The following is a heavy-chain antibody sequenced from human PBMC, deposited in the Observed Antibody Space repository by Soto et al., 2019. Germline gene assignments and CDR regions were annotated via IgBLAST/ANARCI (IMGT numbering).Heavy chain of an antibody. CDR2: IWYDGSNK. V-gene: IGHV3-33*01. J-gene: IGHJ6*02. D-gene: IGHD3-10*01. CDR3: ARDLTEGGPWFLNYYYYYGMDV. Sequence: RWSLRLSCSASVFTFSSYGMHWFRQAPGKGLEWVAVIWYDGSNKYYADSVKGRFTISRDNSKNTLYLQMNSLRAEDTAVYYCARDLTEGGPWFLNYYYYYGMDVWGQGTTVTVSS. CDR1: VFTFSSYG.